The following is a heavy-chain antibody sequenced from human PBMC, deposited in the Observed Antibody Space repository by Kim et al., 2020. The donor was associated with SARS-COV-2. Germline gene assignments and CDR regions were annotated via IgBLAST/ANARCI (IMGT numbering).Heavy chain of an antibody. J-gene: IGHJ4*02. CDR2: ISWNSEII. CDR1: GFMFDDYA. Sequence: GGSLRLSCTASGFMFDDYAMHWVRLPPGKGLEWVSVISWNSEIIAYADSVRGRFTVSRDNAENSLYLQMNHLTPEDTAFYYCVKSGDSPLDSWGQGSLVIVSS. V-gene: IGHV3-9*01. CDR3: VKSGDSPLDS. D-gene: IGHD1-26*01.